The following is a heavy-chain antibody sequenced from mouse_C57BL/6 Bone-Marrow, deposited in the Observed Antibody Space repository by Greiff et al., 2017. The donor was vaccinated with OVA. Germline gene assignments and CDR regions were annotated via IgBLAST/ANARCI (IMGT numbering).Heavy chain of an antibody. D-gene: IGHD2-3*01. CDR2: IDPENGDT. Sequence: EVQLQQSGAELVRPGASAKLSCTASGFNIKDDYMHWVKQRPEQGLEWIGWIDPENGDTEYASKFQGKATITADTSSNTAYLQLSSLTSEDTAVYYCTTLMVIFAYWGQGTLVTVSA. CDR1: GFNIKDDY. CDR3: TTLMVIFAY. J-gene: IGHJ3*01. V-gene: IGHV14-4*01.